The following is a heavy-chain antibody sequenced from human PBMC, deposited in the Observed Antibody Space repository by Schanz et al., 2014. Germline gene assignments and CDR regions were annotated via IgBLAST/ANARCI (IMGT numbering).Heavy chain of an antibody. D-gene: IGHD2-21*01. CDR3: ARDVEGYDGGCGGFDP. CDR1: GFTFSSYA. V-gene: IGHV3-30-3*01. Sequence: QVQLVESGGGVVQPGRSLRLSCAASGFTFSSYAMHWVRQAPGKGLEWVAVISYDGRNKYYADSVKGRFTISRDNSKNTLYLQMNSLRAEDTAVYYCARDVEGYDGGCGGFDPWGQGTLVTVSS. J-gene: IGHJ5*02. CDR2: ISYDGRNK.